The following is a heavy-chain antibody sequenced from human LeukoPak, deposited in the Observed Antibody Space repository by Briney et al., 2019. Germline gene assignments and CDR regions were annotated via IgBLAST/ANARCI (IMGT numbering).Heavy chain of an antibody. D-gene: IGHD4-17*01. CDR2: IKQDGSEK. V-gene: IGHV3-7*01. CDR3: ARTVYGDYGDWFDP. CDR1: GFTFSSYW. J-gene: IGHJ5*02. Sequence: GGSLRLSCAASGFTFSSYWMSWVRQAPGKGLEWVANIKQDGSEKYYVDSVEGRFTISRDNAKNSLYLQMNSLRAEDTAMYYCARTVYGDYGDWFDPWGQGTLVTVSS.